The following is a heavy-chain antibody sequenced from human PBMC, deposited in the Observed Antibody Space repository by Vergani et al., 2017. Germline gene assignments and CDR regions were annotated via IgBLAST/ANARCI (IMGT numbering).Heavy chain of an antibody. CDR2: INPNSGGT. J-gene: IGHJ4*02. CDR3: ARDGALRGGDIDY. Sequence: QVQLVQSGAEVKKPGSSVKVSCKASGGTFSSYAISWVRQAPGQGLEWMGWINPNSGGTNYAQKFQGRVTVTRDTSISTAYMELSRLRSDDTAVYYCARDGALRGGDIDYWGQGTLVTVSS. V-gene: IGHV1-2*02. D-gene: IGHD3-16*01. CDR1: GGTFSSYA.